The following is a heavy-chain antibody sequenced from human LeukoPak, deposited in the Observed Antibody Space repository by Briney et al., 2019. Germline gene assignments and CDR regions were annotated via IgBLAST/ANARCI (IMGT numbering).Heavy chain of an antibody. V-gene: IGHV1-2*02. J-gene: IGHJ4*02. D-gene: IGHD3/OR15-3a*01. CDR2: INPNSGGT. CDR1: GYTFTGYY. CDR3: ARVRGLVISPQFSLDY. Sequence: ASVKVSCKASGYTFTGYYMHWVRQAPGQGLEWMGWINPNSGGTNYAQKFQGRVTMTRDTSISTAYMELSRLRSDDTAVYYCARVRGLVISPQFSLDYWGQGTLVTVSS.